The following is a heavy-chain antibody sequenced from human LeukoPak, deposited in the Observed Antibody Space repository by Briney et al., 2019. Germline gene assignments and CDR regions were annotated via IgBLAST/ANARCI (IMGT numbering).Heavy chain of an antibody. Sequence: ASVKVSCKASGGTFTSYAISWVRQAPGQGLEWRGRIIPIFGTANYAQKFQGRVTITTDESTSTAYMGLSSLISEDTAVYYCARDRAKLHWFVPWGHGTLVSVSS. J-gene: IGHJ5*02. CDR2: IIPIFGTA. CDR3: ARDRAKLHWFVP. V-gene: IGHV1-69*05. D-gene: IGHD4/OR15-4a*01. CDR1: GGTFTSYA.